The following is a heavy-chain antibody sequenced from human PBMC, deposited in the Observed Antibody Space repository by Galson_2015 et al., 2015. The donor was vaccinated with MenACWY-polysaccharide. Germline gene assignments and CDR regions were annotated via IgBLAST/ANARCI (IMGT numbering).Heavy chain of an antibody. V-gene: IGHV6-1*01. CDR3: VRGGAATSRLFDP. J-gene: IGHJ5*02. CDR1: GDSVSSNTAA. D-gene: IGHD2-15*01. Sequence: CAISGDSVSSNTAAWNWIRQSPSRGLEWLGRTYYRSNWSSDYALSVRGRITINADTSKNQFSLQLNSVTPEDTAVYYCVRGGAATSRLFDPSVQGTLVAVSS. CDR2: TYYRSNWSS.